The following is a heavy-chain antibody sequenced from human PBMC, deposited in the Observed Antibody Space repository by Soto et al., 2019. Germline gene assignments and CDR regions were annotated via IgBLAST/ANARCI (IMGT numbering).Heavy chain of an antibody. J-gene: IGHJ5*02. D-gene: IGHD6-13*01. CDR3: ARIEQIARNWFDP. Sequence: GESLTSSCKGSGFSFTNYWISWVRQMPGKGLEWMGNIDPVDSYANYSPSFQGHVTFSVDTSISTAYLQWSSLKASDTAMYFCARIEQIARNWFDPWGQGTLVTVSS. CDR2: IDPVDSYA. V-gene: IGHV5-10-1*01. CDR1: GFSFTNYW.